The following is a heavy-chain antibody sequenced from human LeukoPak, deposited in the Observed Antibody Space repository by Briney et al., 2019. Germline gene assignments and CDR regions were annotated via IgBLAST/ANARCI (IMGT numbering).Heavy chain of an antibody. V-gene: IGHV4-59*08. Sequence: SETLSLTCTVSGGSISSYYWSWIRQPPGEGLEWIGYIYYSGSTNYNPSLKSRVTISVDTSKNQFSLKLSSVTAADTAVYYCAGYGGNSRAAFDIWGQGTMVTVSS. D-gene: IGHD4-23*01. CDR3: AGYGGNSRAAFDI. CDR2: IYYSGST. CDR1: GGSISSYY. J-gene: IGHJ3*02.